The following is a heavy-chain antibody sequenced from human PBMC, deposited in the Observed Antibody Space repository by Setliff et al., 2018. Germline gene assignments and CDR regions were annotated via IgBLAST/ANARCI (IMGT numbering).Heavy chain of an antibody. J-gene: IGHJ2*01. CDR1: GGSIRNYY. D-gene: IGHD3-22*01. CDR3: ARDVYLYDSSGYYYEMAQWYFDL. Sequence: PSETLSLTCTVSGGSIRNYYWSWIRQPPGKGLEWIGYIYYSGNTNYNPSLKSRVTISVDTSKNQFSLKLSFVTAADTAVYYCARDVYLYDSSGYYYEMAQWYFDLSGRGTLVTVSS. CDR2: IYYSGNT. V-gene: IGHV4-4*08.